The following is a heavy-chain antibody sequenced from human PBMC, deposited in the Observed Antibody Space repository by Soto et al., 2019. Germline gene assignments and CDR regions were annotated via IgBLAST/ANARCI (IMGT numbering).Heavy chain of an antibody. D-gene: IGHD4-17*01. CDR3: AREDLDYGDYVGY. CDR1: GFTVSSNY. Sequence: PGGSLRLSCAASGFTVSSNYMSWVRQAPGKGLEWVSVIYSGGSTYYADSVKGRFTISRDNSKNTLYLQMNSLRAEDTAVYYCAREDLDYGDYVGYWGQGTLVTVSS. CDR2: IYSGGST. V-gene: IGHV3-53*01. J-gene: IGHJ4*02.